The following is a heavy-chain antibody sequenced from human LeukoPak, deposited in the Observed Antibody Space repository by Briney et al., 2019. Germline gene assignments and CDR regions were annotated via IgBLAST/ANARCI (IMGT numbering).Heavy chain of an antibody. Sequence: PSETLSLTCTVSGGSISRYYWSWMRQPPGKGLEWIGYVHYSGSTNYKPSLKSRVTISVDTSKNQFSLKLSSVTAADTAVYYCARVEEGYGSGRRGNFYYYYMDVWGRGTTVTISS. CDR3: ARVEEGYGSGRRGNFYYYYMDV. D-gene: IGHD3-10*01. CDR1: GGSISRYY. CDR2: VHYSGST. J-gene: IGHJ6*03. V-gene: IGHV4-59*01.